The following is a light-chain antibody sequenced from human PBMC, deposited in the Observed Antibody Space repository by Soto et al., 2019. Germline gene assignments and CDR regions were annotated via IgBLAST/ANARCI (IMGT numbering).Light chain of an antibody. CDR3: QQSYSTLIT. V-gene: IGKV1-39*01. CDR2: AAS. CDR1: QSISSY. J-gene: IGKJ3*01. Sequence: DIQMTQSPSSLSASVGDRVTITCRASQSISSYLNWYQQKPGKAPQLLIYAASSLQSGVPSRFSGSGSGTDFTLTIRSLQPEDFATYYCQQSYSTLITFGPGTKVDIK.